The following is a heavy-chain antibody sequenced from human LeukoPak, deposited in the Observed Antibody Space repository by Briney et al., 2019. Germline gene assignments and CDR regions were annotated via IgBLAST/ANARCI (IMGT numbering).Heavy chain of an antibody. J-gene: IGHJ5*02. CDR2: INPSGGST. CDR3: ASLREVSGLATVLDP. D-gene: IGHD3-16*02. CDR1: GYTFTSYY. V-gene: IGHV1-46*01. Sequence: GASVKVSCKASGYTFTSYYMHWVRQAPGQGLEWMGIINPSGGSTSYAQKLQGRVTMTTDTSTSTAYMELRSLRSDDTAVYYCASLREVSGLATVLDPWGQGTLVTVSS.